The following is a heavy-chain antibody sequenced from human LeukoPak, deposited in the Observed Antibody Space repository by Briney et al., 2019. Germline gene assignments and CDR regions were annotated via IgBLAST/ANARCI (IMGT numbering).Heavy chain of an antibody. CDR2: ISYDGSNK. Sequence: PGGSLRLSCAASGFTFSSYGMHWVRQAPGKGLEWVAVISYDGSNKYYGDSVKGRFTISRDNSKNTLYLQMNSLRAEDTAVYYCAKDMGFGELLYWFDPWGQGTLVTVSS. V-gene: IGHV3-30*18. D-gene: IGHD3-10*01. CDR3: AKDMGFGELLYWFDP. J-gene: IGHJ5*02. CDR1: GFTFSSYG.